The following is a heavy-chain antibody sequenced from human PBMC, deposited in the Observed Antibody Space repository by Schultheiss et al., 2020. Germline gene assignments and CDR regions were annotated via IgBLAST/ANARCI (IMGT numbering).Heavy chain of an antibody. J-gene: IGHJ6*02. Sequence: SETLSLTCTVSGGSISSSSYYWGWIRQPPGKGLEWIGSIYYSGSTYYNPSLKSRVTMSVDTSKNQFSLKLSSVTAADTAVYYCARFALSWFGEADYYYYGMDVWGQGTTVTVSS. D-gene: IGHD3-10*01. CDR1: GGSISSSSYY. V-gene: IGHV4-39*07. CDR3: ARFALSWFGEADYYYYGMDV. CDR2: IYYSGST.